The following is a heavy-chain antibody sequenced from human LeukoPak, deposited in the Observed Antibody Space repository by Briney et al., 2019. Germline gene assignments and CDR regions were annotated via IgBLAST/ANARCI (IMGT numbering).Heavy chain of an antibody. V-gene: IGHV3-74*01. CDR2: INSDGSST. Sequence: GGSLRLSCAASGFTFSTYWMHWVRQAPGKGLVWVSRINSDGSSTTYGDSVEGRFTTSRDNAKNTLYPQMNRLRAEDTAVYYCVTLLGYCGGAPCFADYYSDLWGRGTLVTVSS. J-gene: IGHJ2*01. D-gene: IGHD2-15*01. CDR3: VTLLGYCGGAPCFADYYSDL. CDR1: GFTFSTYW.